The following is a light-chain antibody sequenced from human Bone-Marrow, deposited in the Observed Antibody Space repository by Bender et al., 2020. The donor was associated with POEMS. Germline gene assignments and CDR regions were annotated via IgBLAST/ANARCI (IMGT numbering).Light chain of an antibody. CDR1: SSDIGYSDH. Sequence: QTALTQPASVSGSPGQSITISCIGASSDIGYSDHVSWYQQRPTKAPELMIYEGSQRPSGVSNRFSGSKSDNTASLTISGLQAEDEADFYCCSYADNSVWVFGGGTKLTVL. V-gene: IGLV2-23*01. CDR3: CSYADNSVWV. J-gene: IGLJ3*02. CDR2: EGS.